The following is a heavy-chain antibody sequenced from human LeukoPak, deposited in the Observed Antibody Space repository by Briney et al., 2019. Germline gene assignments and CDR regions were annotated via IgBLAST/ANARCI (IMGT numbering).Heavy chain of an antibody. CDR1: GYTFTGYY. J-gene: IGHJ4*02. CDR2: INPNSGGT. V-gene: IGHV1-2*02. Sequence: ASVKVSCKASGYTFTGYYMHWVRQAPGQGLEWMGWINPNSGGTNYAQKFQGRVTMTRDTSISTAYMELSRLGSDDTAVYYCARERVVGATRHFDYWGQGTLVTVSS. CDR3: ARERVVGATRHFDY. D-gene: IGHD1-26*01.